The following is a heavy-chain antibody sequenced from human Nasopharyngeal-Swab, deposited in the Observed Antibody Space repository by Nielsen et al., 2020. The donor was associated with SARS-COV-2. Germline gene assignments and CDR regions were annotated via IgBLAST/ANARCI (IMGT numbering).Heavy chain of an antibody. CDR2: ISSSGSTI. CDR3: ARDQDVVVPAAIDYYYYGMDV. D-gene: IGHD2-2*01. Sequence: IRQPPGKGLAWVSYISSSGSTIYYADSVKGRFTISRDNAKNSLYLQMNSLRAEDTAVYYCARDQDVVVPAAIDYYYYGMDVWGQGTTVTVSS. V-gene: IGHV3-11*04. J-gene: IGHJ6*02.